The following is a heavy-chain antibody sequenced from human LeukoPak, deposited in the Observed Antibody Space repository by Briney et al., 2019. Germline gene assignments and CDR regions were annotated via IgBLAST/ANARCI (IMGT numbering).Heavy chain of an antibody. V-gene: IGHV4-59*01. D-gene: IGHD3-22*01. Sequence: PSETLSLTCTVSGGSISSYYWSWLRQPPGKGVEWIGYIYYSGSTNYNPSLKSRVTISVDTSKNQFSLKLSSVTAADTAVYYCAMGDYYDSSGYPLLYYWGQGTLVTVSS. CDR1: GGSISSYY. J-gene: IGHJ4*02. CDR3: AMGDYYDSSGYPLLYY. CDR2: IYYSGST.